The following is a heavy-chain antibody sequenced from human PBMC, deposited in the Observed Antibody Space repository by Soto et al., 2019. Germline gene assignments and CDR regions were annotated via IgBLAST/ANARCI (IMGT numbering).Heavy chain of an antibody. Sequence: ASVKVSCKASGYTFTSYAMHWVRQAPGQRLEWMGWINAGNGNTKYSQKFQGRVTITRDTSASTAYMELSSLRSEDTAVYYCATFTNPFWSGYYTPEYYYMDVWGKGTTVTVSS. D-gene: IGHD3-3*01. J-gene: IGHJ6*03. CDR3: ATFTNPFWSGYYTPEYYYMDV. CDR2: INAGNGNT. V-gene: IGHV1-3*01. CDR1: GYTFTSYA.